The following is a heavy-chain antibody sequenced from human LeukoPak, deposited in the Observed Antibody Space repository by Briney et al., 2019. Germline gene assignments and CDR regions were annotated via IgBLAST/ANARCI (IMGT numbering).Heavy chain of an antibody. D-gene: IGHD5-18*01. CDR1: GGSIRSHY. Sequence: SETLSLTCTVSGGSIRSHYWSWIRQPPGKGLEWIGYIYYSGSTNYNPSLKSRVTISVDTSKNQFSLKLSSVSAGDTAVYYCARQYSYGSFFDYWGQGTLVTVSS. CDR3: ARQYSYGSFFDY. V-gene: IGHV4-59*11. J-gene: IGHJ4*02. CDR2: IYYSGST.